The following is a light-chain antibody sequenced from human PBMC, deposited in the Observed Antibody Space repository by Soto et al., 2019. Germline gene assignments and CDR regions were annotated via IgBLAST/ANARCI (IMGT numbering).Light chain of an antibody. Sequence: QSVLTQPASLSGSPGQSITISCTGTSSDVGAYDYVSWYQQHPVKAPKLMIYDVSTRPSGVSNRFSGSKSGNTASLTISGLQAEDEAGYYCSSFTTSNTVVFGGGTKLTVL. V-gene: IGLV2-14*03. CDR3: SSFTTSNTVV. CDR2: DVS. CDR1: SSDVGAYDY. J-gene: IGLJ3*02.